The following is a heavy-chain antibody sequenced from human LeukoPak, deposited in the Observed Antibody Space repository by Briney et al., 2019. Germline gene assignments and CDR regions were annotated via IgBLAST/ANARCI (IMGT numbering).Heavy chain of an antibody. CDR2: INHCGST. CDR3: ARKTMIVVVNWFDP. V-gene: IGHV4-34*01. Sequence: SETLSLTCAVYGGSFSGYYWSWIRQPPGKGLEWIGEINHCGSTNYNPSLKSRVTISVDTSKNQFSLKLSSVTAADTAVYYCARKTMIVVVNWFDPWGQGTLVTVSS. J-gene: IGHJ5*02. D-gene: IGHD3-22*01. CDR1: GGSFSGYY.